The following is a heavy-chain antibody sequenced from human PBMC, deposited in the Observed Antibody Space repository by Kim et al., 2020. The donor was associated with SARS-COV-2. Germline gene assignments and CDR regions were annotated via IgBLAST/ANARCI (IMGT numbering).Heavy chain of an antibody. Sequence: VKGRFTISRDNAKNSLYLQMNSLRAEDTAVYYCARSPYYYDSSGYLIDYWGQGTLVTVSS. V-gene: IGHV3-48*03. D-gene: IGHD3-22*01. J-gene: IGHJ4*02. CDR3: ARSPYYYDSSGYLIDY.